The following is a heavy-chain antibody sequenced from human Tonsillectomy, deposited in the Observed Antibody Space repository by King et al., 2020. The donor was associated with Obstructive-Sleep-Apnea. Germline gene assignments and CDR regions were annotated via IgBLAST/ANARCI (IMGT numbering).Heavy chain of an antibody. D-gene: IGHD6-13*01. CDR1: GFTFSSYA. V-gene: IGHV3-23*04. J-gene: IGHJ4*02. CDR2: ISSSGGST. CDR3: AKERQQLLDY. Sequence: VQLVESGGTLVQPGGSLRLSCAGSGFTFSSYAMSWVLQVPGKGLAWVSGISSSGGSTYYADSVKGRFTISRDNSKNTLYLQLNSLRAEDTAVYYCAKERQQLLDYWGQGTLVTVSS.